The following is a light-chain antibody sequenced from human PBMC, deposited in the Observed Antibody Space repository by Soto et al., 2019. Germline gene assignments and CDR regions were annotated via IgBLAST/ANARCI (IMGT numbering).Light chain of an antibody. V-gene: IGKV1-5*03. CDR3: QQYSDHWT. CDR2: KAS. CDR1: RSIINW. J-gene: IGKJ1*01. Sequence: DIQLTQSPSTLSASVVYRVTITCRASRSIINWLAWYQQKSGKGPKLLIYKASNLQTGVPSRFSGSGYGTEFTLTISSLQPDDVATYYCQQYSDHWTFGQGTKVDIK.